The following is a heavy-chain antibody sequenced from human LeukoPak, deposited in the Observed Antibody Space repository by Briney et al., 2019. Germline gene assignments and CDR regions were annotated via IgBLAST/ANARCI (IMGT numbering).Heavy chain of an antibody. Sequence: PSETLSLTCTVSGGSISSGGYYWSWIRQPPGKGLEWIGYIYHSGSTYYNPSLKSRVTISVDTSKNQFSLKLSSVTAADTAVYYCARYSCSGGSCSPYYFDYWGQGTLVTVSS. J-gene: IGHJ4*02. CDR1: GGSISSGGYY. D-gene: IGHD2-15*01. CDR3: ARYSCSGGSCSPYYFDY. CDR2: IYHSGST. V-gene: IGHV4-30-2*02.